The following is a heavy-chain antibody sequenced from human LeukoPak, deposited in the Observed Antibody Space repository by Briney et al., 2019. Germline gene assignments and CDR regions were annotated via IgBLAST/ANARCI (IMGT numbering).Heavy chain of an antibody. CDR2: IYYSGST. J-gene: IGHJ6*02. CDR1: GASISSYY. V-gene: IGHV4-59*01. D-gene: IGHD2-21*01. CDR3: ASLAYCGGDCYYYGMDV. Sequence: SETLSLTCTVSGASISSYYWSWIRQPPGKGLEYIGYIYYSGSTNYNPSLKSRVSMSVDTSKNQFSLKLSSVTAADTAVYYCASLAYCGGDCYYYGMDVWGQGTTVTVS.